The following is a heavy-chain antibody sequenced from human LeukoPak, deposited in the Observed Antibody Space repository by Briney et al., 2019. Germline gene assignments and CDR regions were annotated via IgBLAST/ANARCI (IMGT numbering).Heavy chain of an antibody. CDR2: VYCTGST. CDR3: GRYSGSYYER. D-gene: IGHD1-26*01. CDR1: GGSVSNYY. V-gene: IGHV4-4*08. Sequence: SETLSLTCSVSGGSVSNYYWSWIRQPPGKGLEWIGYVYCTGSTNYNPSLKSRVTMFGDKSKNQFSLRMYSVTAADTAVYYCGRYSGSYYERWGQGTLVTVSS. J-gene: IGHJ4*02.